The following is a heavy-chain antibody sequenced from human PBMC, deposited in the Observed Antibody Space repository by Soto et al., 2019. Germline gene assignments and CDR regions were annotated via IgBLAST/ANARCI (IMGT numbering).Heavy chain of an antibody. Sequence: QVQLQQWGAGLLMPSETLSLTCAVYGGFFSGYYWSWIRQPPGKGLEWIGEINLNGITNFNPSLKSRVNISLDTSEMLIFVKLTSVIAADTAVYYCARSLPVSDNPTFSSWFDPWCERTLVTVSS. J-gene: IGHJ5*02. V-gene: IGHV4-34*01. CDR3: ARSLPVSDNPTFSSWFDP. CDR1: GGFFSGYY. D-gene: IGHD3-3*02. CDR2: INLNGIT.